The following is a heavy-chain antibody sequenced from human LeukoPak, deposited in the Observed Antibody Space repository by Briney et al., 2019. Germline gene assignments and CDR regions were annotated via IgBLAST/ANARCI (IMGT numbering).Heavy chain of an antibody. CDR1: GGSISSSSYY. V-gene: IGHV4-39*01. Sequence: PSETLSLTCTVSGGSISSSSYYWGWIRQPPGKGLEWIGSIYYSGSTYYNPSLKSRVTISVDTSKNQFSLKLSSVTAADTAVYYCERYGYSSSWYMRDYYYYMDVWGKGTTVTVSS. CDR2: IYYSGST. J-gene: IGHJ6*03. D-gene: IGHD6-13*01. CDR3: ERYGYSSSWYMRDYYYYMDV.